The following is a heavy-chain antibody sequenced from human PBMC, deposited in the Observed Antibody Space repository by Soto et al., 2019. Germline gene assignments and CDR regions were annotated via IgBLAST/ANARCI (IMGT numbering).Heavy chain of an antibody. CDR2: IIPIFGTA. D-gene: IGHD3-10*01. CDR3: ARDEYMVRGGDYYYGMDV. J-gene: IGHJ6*02. Sequence: GASVKVSCKASGGTFSSYAISWVRQAPGQGLEWMGGIIPIFGTANYAQKFQGRVTITADESTSTAYMELSSLRSEDTAVYYCARDEYMVRGGDYYYGMDVWGQGTT. CDR1: GGTFSSYA. V-gene: IGHV1-69*13.